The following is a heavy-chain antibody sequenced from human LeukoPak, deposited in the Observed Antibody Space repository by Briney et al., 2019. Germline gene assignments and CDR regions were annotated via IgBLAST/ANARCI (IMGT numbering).Heavy chain of an antibody. J-gene: IGHJ4*02. Sequence: GESLKISCKGSGYRFTTYWIGWVRRMPGKGLEWMGIIYPGDSDTRYSPSFQGQVTISADKSISTAYLQWSSLKASDTAMYYCARQGESVGATPHYFDYWGQGTLVTVSS. CDR3: ARQGESVGATPHYFDY. CDR1: GYRFTTYW. V-gene: IGHV5-51*01. CDR2: IYPGDSDT. D-gene: IGHD1-26*01.